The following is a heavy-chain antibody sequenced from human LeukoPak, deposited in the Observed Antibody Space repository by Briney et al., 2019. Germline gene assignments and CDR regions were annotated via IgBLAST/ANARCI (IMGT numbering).Heavy chain of an antibody. V-gene: IGHV4-30-4*01. CDR2: IYYSGST. CDR3: AREIGGGYPQDNWFDP. J-gene: IGHJ5*02. D-gene: IGHD3-16*02. CDR1: GGSFSGYY. Sequence: PSETLSLPCAVYGGSFSGYYWSWIRQPPGKGLEWIGYIYYSGSTYYNPSLKSRVTISVDTSKNQFSLKLSSVTAADTAVYYCAREIGGGYPQDNWFDPWGQGTLVTVSS.